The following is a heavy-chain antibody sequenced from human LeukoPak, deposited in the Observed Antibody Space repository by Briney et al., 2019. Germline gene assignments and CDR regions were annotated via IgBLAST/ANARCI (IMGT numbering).Heavy chain of an antibody. CDR3: ARRDYYDSSGSLGY. J-gene: IGHJ4*02. D-gene: IGHD3-22*01. V-gene: IGHV5-51*01. Sequence: GESLKISCKGSGYRFTSYWIGWVRQMPGKGLEGMGIIYPGESDTRYSPSFQGHVTISADKSISTAYLQWSSLKASDTAMYYCARRDYYDSSGSLGYWGQGTLVTVSS. CDR2: IYPGESDT. CDR1: GYRFTSYW.